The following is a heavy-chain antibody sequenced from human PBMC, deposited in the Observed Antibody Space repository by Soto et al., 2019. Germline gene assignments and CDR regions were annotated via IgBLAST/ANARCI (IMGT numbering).Heavy chain of an antibody. Sequence: QVQLVESGGGVVQPGRSLRLSCAASGFTFSNYAMHWVCQAPGKGLEWVAVISYDGSNKYYADSVKGRFTISRDNSKNTLYLQMNSLRAEDTAVYYCARAPTTVTTAYYFDYWGQGTLVTVSS. V-gene: IGHV3-30-3*01. CDR2: ISYDGSNK. D-gene: IGHD4-17*01. J-gene: IGHJ4*02. CDR3: ARAPTTVTTAYYFDY. CDR1: GFTFSNYA.